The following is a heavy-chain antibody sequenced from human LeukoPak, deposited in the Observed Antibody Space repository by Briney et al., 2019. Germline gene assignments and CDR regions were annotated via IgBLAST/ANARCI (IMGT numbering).Heavy chain of an antibody. CDR3: AKGNWGERLDWYFDL. D-gene: IGHD1-26*01. J-gene: IGHJ2*01. CDR1: GFTFSSYD. CDR2: ITGSGGST. V-gene: IGHV3-23*01. Sequence: RGSLRLSCAASGFTFSSYDMSWVRQAPGSGLKWVSGITGSGGSTYYADSVKGRFTISRDNSKNTLYLQMNSLRAEDTAVYYCAKGNWGERLDWYFDLWGRGTLVTVSS.